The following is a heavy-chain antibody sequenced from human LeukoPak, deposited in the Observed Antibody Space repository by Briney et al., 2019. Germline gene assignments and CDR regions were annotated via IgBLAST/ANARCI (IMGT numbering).Heavy chain of an antibody. CDR2: IRYDGSNK. D-gene: IGHD3-22*01. J-gene: IGHJ4*02. V-gene: IGHV3-30*02. Sequence: PGGSLRLSCAASGFTFSSYGMHWVRQAPGKGLEWVAFIRYDGSNKYYADSVKGRFTISRDNSKNTLYLQMNSLRAEDTAVYYCAKLDGPETYYYDTSGPLVDYWGQGTLVTVSS. CDR1: GFTFSSYG. CDR3: AKLDGPETYYYDTSGPLVDY.